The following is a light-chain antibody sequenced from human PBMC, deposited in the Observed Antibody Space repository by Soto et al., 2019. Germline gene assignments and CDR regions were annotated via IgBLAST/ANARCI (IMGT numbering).Light chain of an antibody. V-gene: IGKV3-15*01. Sequence: EIVMTQSPASLSVSPGDGATLSCRASQSVASNVVWYQQKPGQGPRLLIHGASTRAAGVPARFSGSGSATDFTLTISSLQSEDFAVYYCQQYHNWPPQYTFGQGTKLQIK. CDR2: GAS. J-gene: IGKJ2*01. CDR1: QSVASN. CDR3: QQYHNWPPQYT.